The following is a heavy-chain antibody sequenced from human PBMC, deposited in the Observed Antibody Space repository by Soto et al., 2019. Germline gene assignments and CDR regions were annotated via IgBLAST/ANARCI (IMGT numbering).Heavy chain of an antibody. CDR2: INAGNGNT. CDR3: ARDSVVAATRYYFDY. J-gene: IGHJ4*02. CDR1: GYTFTSYA. V-gene: IGHV1-3*01. Sequence: QVPLVQSGAEVKKPGASVKVSCKASGYTFTSYAMHWVRQAPGQRLEWMGWINAGNGNTKYSQKFQGRVTITRDTSASTAYMELSSLRSEDTAVYCCARDSVVAATRYYFDYWGQGTLVTVSS. D-gene: IGHD2-15*01.